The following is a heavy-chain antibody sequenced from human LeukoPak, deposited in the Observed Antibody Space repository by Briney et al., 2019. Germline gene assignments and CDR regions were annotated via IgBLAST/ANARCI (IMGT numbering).Heavy chain of an antibody. CDR2: ISGSGGST. V-gene: IGHV3-23*01. CDR1: GFTFSSYA. CDR3: ARTYYYDSSGYSNFDY. D-gene: IGHD3-22*01. J-gene: IGHJ4*02. Sequence: GASLRLSCAASGFTFSSYAMSWVRQAPGKGLEWVSAISGSGGSTYYADSVKGRFTISRDNSKNTLYLQMNSLRAEDTAVYYCARTYYYDSSGYSNFDYWGQGTLVTVSS.